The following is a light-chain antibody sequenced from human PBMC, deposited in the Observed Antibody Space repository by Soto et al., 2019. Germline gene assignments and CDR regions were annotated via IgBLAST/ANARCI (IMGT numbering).Light chain of an antibody. Sequence: EIVMTQSPAPLSVSPGERATLSCRASQNISSNLAWYQQKPGQAPRVLIDGASTRATGVPARFSGSGSGTEFTLTISSLESEYLAVYYCHQYNNLLWTCGQGTKVEIK. V-gene: IGKV3-15*01. J-gene: IGKJ1*01. CDR1: QNISSN. CDR2: GAS. CDR3: HQYNNLLWT.